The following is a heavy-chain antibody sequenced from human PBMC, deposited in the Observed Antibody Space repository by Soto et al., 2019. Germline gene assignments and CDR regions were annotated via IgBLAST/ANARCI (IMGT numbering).Heavy chain of an antibody. CDR1: GGSFSGYY. J-gene: IGHJ4*01. CDR2: INHSGST. Sequence: SETLSLTCAVYGGSFSGYYWSWIRQPPGKGLEWIGEINHSGSTNYNPSLKSRVTISVDTSKNQFSLKLSSVTAADTAVYYCARTRYLDYWGHGTLFTVSS. V-gene: IGHV4-34*01. CDR3: ARTRYLDY.